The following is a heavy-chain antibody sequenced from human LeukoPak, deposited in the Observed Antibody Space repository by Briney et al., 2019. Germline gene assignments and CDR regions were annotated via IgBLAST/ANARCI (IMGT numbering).Heavy chain of an antibody. J-gene: IGHJ5*01. CDR1: GFTFNNYA. D-gene: IGHD2-2*01. CDR2: ISASGGTI. CDR3: AKEPREYCSSTSCPNWFDS. V-gene: IGHV3-23*01. Sequence: GGALRLSCAASGFTFNNYAMSWVREAPGKGLEWVSAISASGGTINYADSVKGRFTISTDNSENTLFLQMNRLRAEDTAVYYCAKEPREYCSSTSCPNWFDSWGQGTLVTVSS.